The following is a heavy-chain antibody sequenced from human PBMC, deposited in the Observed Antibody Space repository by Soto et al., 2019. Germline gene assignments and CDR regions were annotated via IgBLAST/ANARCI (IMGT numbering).Heavy chain of an antibody. D-gene: IGHD3-3*01. CDR2: ISAYNGNT. J-gene: IGHJ6*02. V-gene: IGHV1-18*01. CDR1: GYAITCYG. Sequence: ASVKVSCEASGYAITCYGISWVRQAPGQGHEWMGWISAYNGNTNYAQKLQGRVTMTTDTSTSTAYMELRSLRSDYTAVYYCARGGVVIEDVYYYYGMDVWGQGTTVTVSS. CDR3: ARGGVVIEDVYYYYGMDV.